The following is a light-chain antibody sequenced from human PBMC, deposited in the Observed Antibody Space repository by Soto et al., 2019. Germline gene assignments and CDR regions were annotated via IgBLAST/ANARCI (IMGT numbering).Light chain of an antibody. CDR3: SSYTSRSTLV. Sequence: ALPQPASVSGSPGQSITISCTGTSSDVGGYNYVSWYQQHPGKAPKLMIYEVSNRPSGVSNRFSGSKSGNTASLTISGLQAEDEADYYCSSYTSRSTLVFGGGTKVTVL. J-gene: IGLJ2*01. CDR2: EVS. CDR1: SSDVGGYNY. V-gene: IGLV2-14*01.